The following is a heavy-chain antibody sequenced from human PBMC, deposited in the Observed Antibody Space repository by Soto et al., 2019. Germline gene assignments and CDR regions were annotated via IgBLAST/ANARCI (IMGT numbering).Heavy chain of an antibody. D-gene: IGHD7-27*01. CDR2: IYKSATT. CDR3: ARGRYCLTGRCFPNWFDS. Sequence: PSETLSLTCTVSGGSISSGGYYWSWIRQHPGKGLEWIGYIYKSATTYYNPSFESRVAISVDTSKSQFSLNVTSATAADTAVYFCARGRYCLTGRCFPNWFDSWGQGALVTVSS. V-gene: IGHV4-30-4*08. CDR1: GGSISSGGYY. J-gene: IGHJ5*01.